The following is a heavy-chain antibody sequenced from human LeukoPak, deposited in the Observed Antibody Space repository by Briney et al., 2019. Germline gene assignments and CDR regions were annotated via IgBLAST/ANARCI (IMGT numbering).Heavy chain of an antibody. CDR3: ARDLDYSNYGVFYYYYMDV. CDR1: GYTFTSYY. D-gene: IGHD4-11*01. Sequence: GASVKVSCKASGYTFTSYYMHWVRQAPGQGLEWMGIINPSGGSTSYAQKFQGRVTMTRDTSTSTVYMEPSSLRSEDTAVYYCARDLDYSNYGVFYYYYMDVWGKGTTVTVSS. V-gene: IGHV1-46*03. J-gene: IGHJ6*03. CDR2: INPSGGST.